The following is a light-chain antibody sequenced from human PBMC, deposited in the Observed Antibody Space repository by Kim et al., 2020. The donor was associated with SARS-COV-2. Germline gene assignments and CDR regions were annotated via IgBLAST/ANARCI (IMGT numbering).Light chain of an antibody. CDR2: GTS. J-gene: IGKJ2*01. V-gene: IGKV3-20*01. Sequence: LSPGERVTLSCRASQSVRSTYLAWYQQKLGQAPRLLIYGTSSRATGIPDRFSGSGSGTDFTLTISRLEPEDFAVYYCQQYGSSPYTFGQGTKLEI. CDR3: QQYGSSPYT. CDR1: QSVRSTY.